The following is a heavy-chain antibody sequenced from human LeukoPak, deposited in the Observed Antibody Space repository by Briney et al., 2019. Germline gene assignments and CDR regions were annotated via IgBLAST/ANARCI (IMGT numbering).Heavy chain of an antibody. J-gene: IGHJ3*02. V-gene: IGHV4-34*01. CDR2: INHSGST. Sequence: SETLSLTCAVYGGSFSGYYWSWIRQPPGKGLEWIGEINHSGSTNYNPSLKSRVTISVDTSKIQFSLKLSSVTAADTAVYYCARGISDCSGGSCYSPYAFDIWGQGTMVTVSS. D-gene: IGHD2-15*01. CDR3: ARGISDCSGGSCYSPYAFDI. CDR1: GGSFSGYY.